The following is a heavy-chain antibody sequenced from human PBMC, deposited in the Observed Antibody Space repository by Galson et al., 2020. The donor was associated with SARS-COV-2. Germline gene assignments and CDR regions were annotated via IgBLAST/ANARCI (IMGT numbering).Heavy chain of an antibody. Sequence: GGSLRLSCTASGFTFSDYAMNWFRQAPGKGLEWVGFIRSKAYGGATEYAASVKGRFTISRDDSKSVAYLQMNSLKTEDSAVYYCSRHSVPILSGYYTTFDYCGRGTLVTVSS. CDR1: GFTFSDYA. CDR3: SRHSVPILSGYYTTFDY. D-gene: IGHD3-3*01. V-gene: IGHV3-49*03. CDR2: IRSKAYGGAT. J-gene: IGHJ4*02.